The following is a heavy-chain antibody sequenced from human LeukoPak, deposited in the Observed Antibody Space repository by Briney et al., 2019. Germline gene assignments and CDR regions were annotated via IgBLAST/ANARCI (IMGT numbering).Heavy chain of an antibody. CDR1: GGSTSSYY. CDR3: ARDQLQLGWFDP. CDR2: IYYSGST. D-gene: IGHD6-13*01. Sequence: SETLSLTCTVSGGSTSSYYWSWIRQPPGKGLEWIGYIYYSGSTNYNPSLKSRVTISVDTSKNQFSLKLSSVTAADTAVYYCARDQLQLGWFDPWGQGTLVTVSS. V-gene: IGHV4-59*01. J-gene: IGHJ5*02.